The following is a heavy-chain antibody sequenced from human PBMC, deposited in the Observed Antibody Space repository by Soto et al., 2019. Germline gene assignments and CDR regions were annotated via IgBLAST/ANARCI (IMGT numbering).Heavy chain of an antibody. CDR1: GYSFTGYY. J-gene: IGHJ4*02. CDR2: INPNTGGI. CDR3: ARFSSGFDY. D-gene: IGHD6-19*01. V-gene: IGHV1-2*02. Sequence: ASVKVSCKASGYSFTGYYLHWVRQAHGQGLEWMGWINPNTGGINYAQRFQGRVTLTRDTSINTAYMELSRLTSDDTAVYYCARFSSGFDYWGQGTLVTVSS.